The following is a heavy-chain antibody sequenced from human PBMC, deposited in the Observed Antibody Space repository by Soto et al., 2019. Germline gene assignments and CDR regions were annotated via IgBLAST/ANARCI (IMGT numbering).Heavy chain of an antibody. CDR2: IYSSGST. CDR1: GGSISSYY. CDR3: ARHGVRPRQADHGDYKLRDEDGMDV. J-gene: IGHJ6*02. V-gene: IGHV4-59*01. D-gene: IGHD4-17*01. Sequence: QVQLQESGPGLVKPSETLSLTCTVSGGSISSYYWSWIRQPPGKGLEWIGYIYSSGSTNYNPSLKSRVTTSVDTSKNQFSLKLSSVTAADTAVYYCARHGVRPRQADHGDYKLRDEDGMDVWGQGTTVTVSS.